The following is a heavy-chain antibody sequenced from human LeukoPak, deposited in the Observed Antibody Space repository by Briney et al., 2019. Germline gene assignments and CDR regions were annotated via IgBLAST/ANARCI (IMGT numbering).Heavy chain of an antibody. CDR3: ARRAPSHDFDD. Sequence: PGGSLRLSCAASGFSFSSYSMNWVRQAPGKGLEWVAAISTTSGNIYYADSVKGRFTISRDNAKNSLYLQMNSLRVEDTALYYCARRAPSHDFDDWGQGTLVTVSS. CDR1: GFSFSSYS. V-gene: IGHV3-21*01. J-gene: IGHJ4*02. CDR2: ISTTSGNI.